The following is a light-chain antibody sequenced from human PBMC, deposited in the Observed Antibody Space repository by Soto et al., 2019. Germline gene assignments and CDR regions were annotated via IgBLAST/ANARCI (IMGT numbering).Light chain of an antibody. CDR3: CSYADSNILV. CDR2: DVA. CDR1: SGDVGGYNY. V-gene: IGLV2-11*01. Sequence: QSVLTQPRSVSGSPGQSVTISCTGTSGDVGGYNYVSWYQHHPGKAPRLLIYDVAKRPSGVPDRFSASKSGNTASLTISGLQAEDEAYFYCCSYADSNILVFGGGTQLTVL. J-gene: IGLJ2*01.